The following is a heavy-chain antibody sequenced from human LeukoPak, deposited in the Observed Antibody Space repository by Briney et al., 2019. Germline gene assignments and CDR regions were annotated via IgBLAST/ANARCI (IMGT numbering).Heavy chain of an antibody. Sequence: ASVKVSCKASGYTFTSYAIHWVRQAPGQRLEWMGWINAGYGNTKYSQTFQGRVTITRDTSANTAYMDLSSLRSEDTAVYYCARHYSGNSGWFDPWGQGTLVTVSP. CDR3: ARHYSGNSGWFDP. J-gene: IGHJ5*02. CDR1: GYTFTSYA. D-gene: IGHD1-26*01. CDR2: INAGYGNT. V-gene: IGHV1-3*01.